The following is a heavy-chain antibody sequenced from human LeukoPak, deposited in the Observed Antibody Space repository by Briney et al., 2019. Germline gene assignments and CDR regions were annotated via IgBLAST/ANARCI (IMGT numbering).Heavy chain of an antibody. CDR3: AKAHDDWNYVYFRH. V-gene: IGHV3-23*01. CDR2: IRGSGDDT. D-gene: IGHD1-7*01. Sequence: GGSLRLSCAASRLTFSSYAMSWVRRAPGKGLEWVSAIRGSGDDTYYADSVKGRFIISRDNSKNTLYLQMNSLRAEDTAVYYCAKAHDDWNYVYFRHWGQGTLVTVSS. CDR1: RLTFSSYA. J-gene: IGHJ1*01.